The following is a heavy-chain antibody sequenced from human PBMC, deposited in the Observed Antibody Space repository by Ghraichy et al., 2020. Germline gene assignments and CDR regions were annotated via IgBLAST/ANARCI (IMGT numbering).Heavy chain of an antibody. CDR2: ISYDASNK. D-gene: IGHD1/OR15-1a*01. CDR3: AKEIEAWNKDNYFDY. J-gene: IGHJ4*03. V-gene: IGHV3-30*18. CDR1: GFTFDTYD. Sequence: GESLNISCAASGFTFDTYDMHWVRQAPGRGLEWVAVISYDASNKYYADSVKGRFTISRDNSKNTLFLQMNSLRPEDTAVYYCAKEIEAWNKDNYFDYWGQGTTVTVSS.